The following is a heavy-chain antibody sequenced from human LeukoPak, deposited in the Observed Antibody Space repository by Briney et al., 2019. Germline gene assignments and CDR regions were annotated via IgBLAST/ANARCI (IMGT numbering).Heavy chain of an antibody. Sequence: GGSLRLSCGASGFTFSIYWMTWVRQSPGKGLEWVANINQDASEKYYVDSVKGRFTISRDNSKNTLYLQMNSLRAEDTAVYYCAKDSDYDFWSGYYNWFDPWGQGTLVTVS. V-gene: IGHV3-7*03. CDR3: AKDSDYDFWSGYYNWFDP. CDR2: INQDASEK. CDR1: GFTFSIYW. D-gene: IGHD3-3*01. J-gene: IGHJ5*02.